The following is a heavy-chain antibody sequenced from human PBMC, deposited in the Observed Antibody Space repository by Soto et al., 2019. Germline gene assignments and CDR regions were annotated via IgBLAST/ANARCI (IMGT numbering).Heavy chain of an antibody. D-gene: IGHD3-10*01. CDR1: GFTFTSAL. CDR2: VKSKTDGGTT. Sequence: EVQLVESGGGLVKPGGSLRLSCAASGFTFTSALMTWVRQAPGKGLEWVGRVKSKTDGGTTDYAAPVKGRFTISRDDSEKTLYLQMNSLKNEDTAVYYCTTGSTGRDYWGQGTLVTVSS. J-gene: IGHJ4*02. V-gene: IGHV3-15*01. CDR3: TTGSTGRDY.